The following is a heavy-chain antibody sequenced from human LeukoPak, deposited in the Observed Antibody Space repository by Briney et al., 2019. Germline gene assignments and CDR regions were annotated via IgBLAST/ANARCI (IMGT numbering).Heavy chain of an antibody. CDR3: ARDFHYYDSSGYQNSEYFQH. CDR2: ISSSSSYI. D-gene: IGHD3-22*01. J-gene: IGHJ1*01. V-gene: IGHV3-21*01. Sequence: GGSLRLSCAASGFTFSSYSMNWVRQAPGKGLEWVSSISSSSSYIYYADSVKGRFITSRDNAKNSLYLQMNSLRAEDTAVYYCARDFHYYDSSGYQNSEYFQHWGQGTLVTVSS. CDR1: GFTFSSYS.